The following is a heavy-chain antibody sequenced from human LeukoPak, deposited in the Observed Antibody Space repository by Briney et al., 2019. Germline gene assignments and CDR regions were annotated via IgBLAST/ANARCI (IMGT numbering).Heavy chain of an antibody. CDR1: GFTFSSYA. D-gene: IGHD5-12*01. Sequence: PGGSLRLSCAASGFTFSSYAMSWVRQAPGKGLEWVGRIKSKTDGGTTDYAAPVKGRFTISRDDSKNTLYLQMNSLKTEDTAVYYCTCGYASYYYYYMDVWGKGTTVTVSS. CDR3: TCGYASYYYYYMDV. CDR2: IKSKTDGGTT. J-gene: IGHJ6*03. V-gene: IGHV3-15*01.